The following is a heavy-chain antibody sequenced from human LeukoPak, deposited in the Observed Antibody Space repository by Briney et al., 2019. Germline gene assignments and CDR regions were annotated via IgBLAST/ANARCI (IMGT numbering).Heavy chain of an antibody. D-gene: IGHD3-9*01. CDR3: ARVYFDWLFDY. CDR2: IYHSGST. V-gene: IGHV4-59*12. Sequence: PSETLSLTCTVSGGSISNYYWSWIRQPPGKGLEWIGYIYHSGSTYYNPSLKSRVTISVDRSKNQFSLKLSSVTAADTAVYYCARVYFDWLFDYWGQGTLVTVSS. CDR1: GGSISNYY. J-gene: IGHJ4*02.